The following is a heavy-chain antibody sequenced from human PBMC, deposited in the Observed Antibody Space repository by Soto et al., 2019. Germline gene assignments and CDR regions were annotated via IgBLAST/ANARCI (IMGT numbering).Heavy chain of an antibody. Sequence: ASVKVSCKASGGTFSSYAISWVRQAPGQGLEWMGGIIPIFGTANYAQKFQGRVTITADKSTSTAYMELSSLRSDDTAVYYRARTRVARPGYYGMDVWGQGTTVTVSS. CDR2: IIPIFGTA. CDR3: ARTRVARPGYYGMDV. D-gene: IGHD6-6*01. CDR1: GGTFSSYA. J-gene: IGHJ6*02. V-gene: IGHV1-69*06.